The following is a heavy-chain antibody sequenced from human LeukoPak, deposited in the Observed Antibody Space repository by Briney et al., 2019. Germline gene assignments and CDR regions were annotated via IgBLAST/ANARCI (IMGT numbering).Heavy chain of an antibody. D-gene: IGHD1-26*01. Sequence: GGSLRLSCAASGFTFSSYSMNWVRQAPGKGLEWVSSISSSSSYIYYADSVKGRFTISRDNAKNSLYLQMNSLRAEDTAVHYCARDSVGATGDYWGQGTLVTVSS. CDR2: ISSSSSYI. J-gene: IGHJ4*02. V-gene: IGHV3-21*01. CDR1: GFTFSSYS. CDR3: ARDSVGATGDY.